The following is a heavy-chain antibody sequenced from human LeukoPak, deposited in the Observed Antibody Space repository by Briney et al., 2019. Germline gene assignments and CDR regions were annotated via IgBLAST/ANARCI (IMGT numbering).Heavy chain of an antibody. CDR3: AKATEYCSSTSCYYYFDY. CDR1: GFTFDDYA. Sequence: GRSLRLSCAASGFTFDDYAMHWVRQAPGKGLEWVSGISWNSGSIGYADSVKGRFTISRDNAKNSLYLQMNSLRAEDTALYYCAKATEYCSSTSCYYYFDYWGQGTLVTVFS. CDR2: ISWNSGSI. V-gene: IGHV3-9*01. J-gene: IGHJ4*02. D-gene: IGHD2-2*01.